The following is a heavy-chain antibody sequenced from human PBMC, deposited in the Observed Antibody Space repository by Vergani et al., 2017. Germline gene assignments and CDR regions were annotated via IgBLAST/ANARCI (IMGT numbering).Heavy chain of an antibody. CDR2: INSDGSST. V-gene: IGHV3-74*01. CDR3: ARVGGTAVAGPLDY. J-gene: IGHJ4*02. D-gene: IGHD6-19*01. Sequence: EVQLVESGGGLVQPGGSLRLSCAASGFAFSSYWMHWVRQAPGKGLVWVSRINSDGSSTSYVDYVKGRFTISRDNAKNTLYLQMNSLRAEDTAVYYCARVGGTAVAGPLDYWGQGILVTVSS. CDR1: GFAFSSYW.